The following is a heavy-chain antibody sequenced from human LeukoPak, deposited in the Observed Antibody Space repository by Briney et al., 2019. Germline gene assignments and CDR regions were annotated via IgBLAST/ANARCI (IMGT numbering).Heavy chain of an antibody. V-gene: IGHV4-34*01. D-gene: IGHD6-19*01. CDR1: GGSFSGYY. CDR2: INHSGST. CDR3: ARGSGWAPDY. Sequence: TSETLSLTCAVYGGSFSGYYWSWIRQPPGKGLEWIGEINHSGSTNYNPSLKSRVTISVDTSKNQFSLKLSSVTAADTAVYYCARGSGWAPDYWGQGTLVTVSS. J-gene: IGHJ4*02.